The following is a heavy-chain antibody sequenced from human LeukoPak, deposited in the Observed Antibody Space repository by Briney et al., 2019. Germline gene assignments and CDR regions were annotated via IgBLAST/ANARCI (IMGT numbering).Heavy chain of an antibody. CDR3: ARERNGDYVDY. V-gene: IGHV4-59*01. CDR2: ISYSGST. Sequence: SETLSLTCTVSGGFISSYYWSWIRQPPGKGLEWIGYISYSGSTNYNPSLKSRVTISVGTSKNQFSLKLTSVTAADTAVYYCARERNGDYVDYWGQGSLVTVSS. CDR1: GGFISSYY. J-gene: IGHJ4*02. D-gene: IGHD4-17*01.